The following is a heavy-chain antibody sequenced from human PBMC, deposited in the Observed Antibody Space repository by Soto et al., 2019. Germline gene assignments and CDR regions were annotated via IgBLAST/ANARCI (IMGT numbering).Heavy chain of an antibody. CDR2: IYYSGST. V-gene: IGHV4-39*01. D-gene: IGHD4-17*01. J-gene: IGHJ4*02. CDR3: ARPSSDYGEIGSYLFDY. CDR1: GGSISSSSYY. Sequence: SETLSLTCTVSGGSISSSSYYWGWIRQPPGKGLEWIGSIYYSGSTYYNPSLKSRVTISVDTSKNQFSLKLSSVTAADTAVYYCARPSSDYGEIGSYLFDYWGQGSLVTVSS.